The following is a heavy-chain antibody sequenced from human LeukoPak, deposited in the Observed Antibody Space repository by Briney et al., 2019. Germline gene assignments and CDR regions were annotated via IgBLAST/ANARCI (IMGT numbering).Heavy chain of an antibody. D-gene: IGHD3-3*01. CDR2: ISAYNGNT. Sequence: ASVKVSCKASGYTFTSYGISWVRQAPGQGLEWMGWISAYNGNTNYAQKLQGRVTMTTNTSTSTAYMELRSLRSDDTAVYYCARVRYDFWSGYAGMDVWGQGTTVTVSS. CDR1: GYTFTSYG. V-gene: IGHV1-18*01. CDR3: ARVRYDFWSGYAGMDV. J-gene: IGHJ6*02.